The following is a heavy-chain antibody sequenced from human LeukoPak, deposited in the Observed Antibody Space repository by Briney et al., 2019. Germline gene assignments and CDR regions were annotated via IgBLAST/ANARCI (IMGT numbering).Heavy chain of an antibody. V-gene: IGHV3-30*02. D-gene: IGHD1-26*01. CDR3: AKYPIVGATKDAFDI. J-gene: IGHJ3*02. Sequence: PGGSLRLSCAASGFTFSSYGMHWVRQAPGKGLEWVAFIRYDGSNKYYADSVKGRFTISRDNSKNTLYLQMNSLRAEDTAVYYCAKYPIVGATKDAFDIWGQGTMVTVSS. CDR2: IRYDGSNK. CDR1: GFTFSSYG.